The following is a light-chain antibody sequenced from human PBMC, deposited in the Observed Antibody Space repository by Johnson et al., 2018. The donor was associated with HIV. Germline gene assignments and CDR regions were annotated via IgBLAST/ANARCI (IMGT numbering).Light chain of an antibody. Sequence: QSVLTQPPSVSAAPGQKVTISCSGSSSNIGNNYVSWYQQLPGTAPKLLIYDNNKRPSGIPDRFSGSKSGTSATLGITGLQTGDEADYYCGTWDSSLTLYV. J-gene: IGLJ1*01. CDR3: GTWDSSLTLYV. CDR1: SSNIGNNY. V-gene: IGLV1-51*01. CDR2: DNN.